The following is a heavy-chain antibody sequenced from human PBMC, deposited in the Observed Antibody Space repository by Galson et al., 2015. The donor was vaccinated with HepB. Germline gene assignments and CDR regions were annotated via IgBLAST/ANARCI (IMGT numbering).Heavy chain of an antibody. CDR1: GYTFNNYG. V-gene: IGHV1-18*01. Sequence: QSGAEVKKPGTSVKVSCKASGYTFNNYGISWVRQAPGQGLEWMGWISAFNTNTDYAQNFQGRVTMTTDTSTSTAYMELRSLRSDDTAVYYCARDASFSLSAEYFQHWGQGTLVTVSS. CDR3: ARDASFSLSAEYFQH. CDR2: ISAFNTNT. J-gene: IGHJ1*01. D-gene: IGHD3-3*01.